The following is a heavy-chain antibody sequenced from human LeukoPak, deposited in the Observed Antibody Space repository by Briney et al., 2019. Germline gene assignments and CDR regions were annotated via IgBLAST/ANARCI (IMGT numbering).Heavy chain of an antibody. D-gene: IGHD1-26*01. V-gene: IGHV4-59*08. J-gene: IGHJ6*02. Sequence: PSETLSLTCTVSGGSFSNYFRGWIRQPPGRGLEWIGYVHNSGSTTYNPSLKSRGTIVLDTSRNQFSLRLSSVTAADTAVYYCARHLRWELRPRYYYGMDVWGQGTTVTVSS. CDR3: ARHLRWELRPRYYYGMDV. CDR1: GGSFSNYF. CDR2: VHNSGST.